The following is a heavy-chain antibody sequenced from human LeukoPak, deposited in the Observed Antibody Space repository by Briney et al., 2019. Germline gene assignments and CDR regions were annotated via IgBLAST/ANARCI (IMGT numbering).Heavy chain of an antibody. CDR3: VRGSNTYGYIDFDY. J-gene: IGHJ4*02. CDR1: GFTSSSYE. V-gene: IGHV3-48*03. D-gene: IGHD5-18*01. CDR2: ITHSGSTM. Sequence: GGSLRLSCAVSGFTSSSYEMNWVRQAPGKGLEWVSYITHSGSTMYYADSVKGRFTISRDNAKNSLYLQMNSLRAEDTAVYYCVRGSNTYGYIDFDYWGQGTLVTVSS.